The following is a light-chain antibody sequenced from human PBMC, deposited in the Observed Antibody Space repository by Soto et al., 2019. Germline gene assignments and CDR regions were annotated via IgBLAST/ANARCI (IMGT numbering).Light chain of an antibody. Sequence: DIQMTQSPSSLSASVGDRVTITCRASQGISNYLAWYQQIPGKVPKLLISAASTLQSGVPSRFSGSGSGTDFTLTISSLQPDDVANYYWQKYTTVPAFGGGTKVEIK. CDR1: QGISNY. CDR3: QKYTTVPA. CDR2: AAS. V-gene: IGKV1-27*01. J-gene: IGKJ4*01.